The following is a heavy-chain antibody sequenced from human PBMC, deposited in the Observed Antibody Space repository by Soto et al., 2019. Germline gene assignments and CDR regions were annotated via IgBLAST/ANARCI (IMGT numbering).Heavy chain of an antibody. CDR2: INHSGST. Sequence: SETLSLTCAVYGGSFSGYYWSWIRQPPGKGLEWIGEINHSGSTNYNPSLKSRVTISVDTSKNQFSLRLSSVTAADTAVYYCARGGRYCSSTSCRYDAFDIWGQGTMVTVSS. CDR1: GGSFSGYY. CDR3: ARGGRYCSSTSCRYDAFDI. V-gene: IGHV4-34*01. J-gene: IGHJ3*02. D-gene: IGHD2-2*01.